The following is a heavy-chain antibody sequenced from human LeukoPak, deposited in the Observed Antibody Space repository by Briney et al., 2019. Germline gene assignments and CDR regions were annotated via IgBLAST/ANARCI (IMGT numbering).Heavy chain of an antibody. Sequence: AGGSLRLSCAASGFTFSSYAMHWVRQAPGKGLEWVAVISYDGSNKYYADSVKGRFTISRDNSKNTLYLQMNSLRAEDTAVYYCARDLFGGSYSGAFDIWGQGTMVTVSS. CDR1: GFTFSSYA. D-gene: IGHD1-26*01. CDR3: ARDLFGGSYSGAFDI. CDR2: ISYDGSNK. V-gene: IGHV3-30*04. J-gene: IGHJ3*02.